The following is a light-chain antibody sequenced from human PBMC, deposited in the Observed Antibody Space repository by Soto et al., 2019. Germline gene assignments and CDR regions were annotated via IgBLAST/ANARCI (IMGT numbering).Light chain of an antibody. CDR2: DVS. CDR3: CSYAGNYIYV. V-gene: IGLV2-11*01. CDR1: NSDVGGYEY. J-gene: IGLJ1*01. Sequence: QSALSQPRSVSGSPGQSVTVSCTGTNSDVGGYEYVSWYQQHPGKAPRLIIYDVSHRPSGVPDRFSGSKSGNTASLTISGLQTDDEADYYCCSYAGNYIYVFGTGTKVTVL.